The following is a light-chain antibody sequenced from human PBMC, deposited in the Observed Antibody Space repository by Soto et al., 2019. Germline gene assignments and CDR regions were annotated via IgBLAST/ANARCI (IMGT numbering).Light chain of an antibody. CDR3: HQYGSLPLT. J-gene: IGKJ4*01. V-gene: IGKV3-20*01. CDR1: QTISTMN. CDR2: GTS. Sequence: EIVLTQSPGTLSLSPGERATLSCRASQTISTMNLAWYQQKPGQAPRLLIYGTSNRPTGIPDRFRGSGSGTDFTLTISRLEPEDFVVYYCHQYGSLPLTFGGGAKVEIK.